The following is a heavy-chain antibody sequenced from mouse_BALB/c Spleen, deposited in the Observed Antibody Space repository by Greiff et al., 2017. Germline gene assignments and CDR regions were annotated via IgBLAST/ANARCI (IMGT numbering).Heavy chain of an antibody. CDR2: IDPENGNT. Sequence: EVQLQQSGPELVKPGASVRISCKASGYTFTSYYIHWVKQRPEQGLEWIGWIDPENGNTIYDPKFQGKASITADTSSNTAYLQLSSLTSEDTAVYYCARYYRYDVGAMDYWGQGTSVTVSS. D-gene: IGHD2-14*01. CDR3: ARYYRYDVGAMDY. J-gene: IGHJ4*01. CDR1: GYTFTSYY. V-gene: IGHV14-1*02.